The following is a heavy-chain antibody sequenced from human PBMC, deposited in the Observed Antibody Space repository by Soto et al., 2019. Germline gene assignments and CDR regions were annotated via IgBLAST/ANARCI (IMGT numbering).Heavy chain of an antibody. V-gene: IGHV3-30*18. J-gene: IGHJ6*02. CDR3: EKEVGGYYDSSGYNYYYYYGMDV. CDR1: GFTFSSYG. CDR2: ISYDGSNK. Sequence: GGSLRLSCAASGFTFSSYGMHWVRQAPGKGLEWVAVISYDGSNKYYADSVKGRFTISRDNSKNTLYLQMNSLRAEDTAVYYCEKEVGGYYDSSGYNYYYYYGMDVWGQGTTVTVSS. D-gene: IGHD3-22*01.